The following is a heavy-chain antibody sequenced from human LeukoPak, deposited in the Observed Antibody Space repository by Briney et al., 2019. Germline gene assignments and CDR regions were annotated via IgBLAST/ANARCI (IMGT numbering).Heavy chain of an antibody. V-gene: IGHV4-59*08. Sequence: PSETLSLTCTVSGGSISSYYWSWIRQPPGKGLEWIGYIYYSGSTNYNPSLKSRVAISVDTSKNQFSLKPSSVTAADTAVYYCARLDYGGNSVNAFDIWGQGTMVTVSS. CDR1: GGSISSYY. CDR2: IYYSGST. D-gene: IGHD4-23*01. J-gene: IGHJ3*02. CDR3: ARLDYGGNSVNAFDI.